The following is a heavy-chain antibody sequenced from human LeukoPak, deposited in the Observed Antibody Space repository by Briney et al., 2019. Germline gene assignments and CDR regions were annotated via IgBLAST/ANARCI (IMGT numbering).Heavy chain of an antibody. D-gene: IGHD3-10*01. CDR1: GYTSTGYY. J-gene: IGHJ6*03. CDR3: ARTMVRGVIPYISYYYYYMDV. V-gene: IGHV1-2*02. CDR2: INPNSGGT. Sequence: ASVKVSCKASGYTSTGYYMHWVRQAPGQGLEWMGWINPNSGGTNYAQKFQGRATMTRDTSISTAYMELSRLRSDDTAVYYCARTMVRGVIPYISYYYYYMDVWGKGTTVTISS.